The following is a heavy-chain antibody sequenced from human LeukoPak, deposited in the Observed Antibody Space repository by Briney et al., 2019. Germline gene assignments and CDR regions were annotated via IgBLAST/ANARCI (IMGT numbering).Heavy chain of an antibody. CDR2: IIPIFGTA. D-gene: IGHD3-10*01. CDR3: ARREQMVRGAPWHYMDV. Sequence: SVKVSCKAFGGTFSSYAISWVRQAPGQGLEWMGGIIPIFGTANYAQKFQGRVTITTDESTSTAYMELSSLRSEDTAVYYCARREQMVRGAPWHYMDVWGKGTTVTVSS. CDR1: GGTFSSYA. V-gene: IGHV1-69*05. J-gene: IGHJ6*03.